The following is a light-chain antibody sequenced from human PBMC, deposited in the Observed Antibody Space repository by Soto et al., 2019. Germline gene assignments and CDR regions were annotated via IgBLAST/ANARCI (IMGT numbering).Light chain of an antibody. CDR3: QQSYTTPVRIT. V-gene: IGKV1-39*01. CDR2: GAS. CDR1: QSINID. J-gene: IGKJ5*01. Sequence: DIQMTQSPSSLSASVGDRVTITCRASQSINIDLNWYQHKPGTAPNLLIYGASSLQSGVPSRFSGSGSGTEFTLTISSLQPEDFATYYCQQSYTTPVRITFGQGTRLEIK.